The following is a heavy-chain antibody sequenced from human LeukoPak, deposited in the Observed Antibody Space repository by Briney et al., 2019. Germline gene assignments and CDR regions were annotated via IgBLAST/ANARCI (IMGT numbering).Heavy chain of an antibody. CDR1: GFTFSSYS. CDR3: ARGSRVEDTAMVTAIDY. CDR2: ISSSSSTI. D-gene: IGHD5-18*01. V-gene: IGHV3-48*01. J-gene: IGHJ4*02. Sequence: GGSLRLSCAASGFTFSSYSMNWGRPAPGKGLVWVSYISSSSSTIYYADSVKGRFTISRDNDKNSLYLQMNSLRAKDTAVYYCARGSRVEDTAMVTAIDYWGQGTLVTVSS.